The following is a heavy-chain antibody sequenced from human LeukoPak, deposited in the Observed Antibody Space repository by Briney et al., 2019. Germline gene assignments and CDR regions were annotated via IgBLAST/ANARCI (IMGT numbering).Heavy chain of an antibody. D-gene: IGHD4-23*01. Sequence: GGSLRLSCAASGFTFSSYGMHWVRQAPGKGLEWVAFIRYDGSNKYYADSVKGRFTISRDNSKNTLYLQMNSLRAEDTAVYYCAKPRGYDYGGNWDFDYWGQGTLVTVSS. CDR2: IRYDGSNK. CDR1: GFTFSSYG. CDR3: AKPRGYDYGGNWDFDY. V-gene: IGHV3-30*02. J-gene: IGHJ4*02.